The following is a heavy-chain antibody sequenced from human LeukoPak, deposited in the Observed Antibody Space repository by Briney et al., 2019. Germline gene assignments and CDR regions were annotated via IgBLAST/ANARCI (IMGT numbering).Heavy chain of an antibody. CDR1: GFTFSSFS. J-gene: IGHJ3*02. Sequence: GGSLRLSCAASGFTFSSFSMNWVRQAPGKGLEWVSGISGSGYYTYYADSVKGRFTISRDNSKNTVYIQMNSLRAEDTAVYYCAKRPSGSYYSGDAFDIWGQGTMVTVSS. V-gene: IGHV3-23*01. CDR2: ISGSGYYT. D-gene: IGHD3-10*01. CDR3: AKRPSGSYYSGDAFDI.